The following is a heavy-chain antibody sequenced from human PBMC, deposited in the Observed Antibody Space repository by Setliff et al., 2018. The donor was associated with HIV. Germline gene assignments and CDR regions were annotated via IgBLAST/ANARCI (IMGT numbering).Heavy chain of an antibody. V-gene: IGHV4-59*01. D-gene: IGHD3-3*01. CDR1: GGSISSYY. CDR3: ARSPPTTFWSGYTYYYYMDV. CDR2: IYYSGST. Sequence: SETLSLTCTVSGGSISSYYWSWIRQPPGKGLEWTGYIYYSGSTNYNPSLKSRVTISVDTSKNQFSLKLNSVTDADTAVYYCARSPPTTFWSGYTYYYYMDVWGKGTTVTVSS. J-gene: IGHJ6*03.